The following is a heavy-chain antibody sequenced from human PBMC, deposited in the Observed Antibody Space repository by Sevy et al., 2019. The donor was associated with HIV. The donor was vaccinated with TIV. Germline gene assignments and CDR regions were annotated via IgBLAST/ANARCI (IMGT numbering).Heavy chain of an antibody. Sequence: GGSLRLSCAASGFTFSSYSMNWVRQAPGKGLEWISYFSSTSSTIYYADSVKGRFTISRDNAKNSLYLQMNSLRAEDTAVYYCARNGGYADYGMDVWGQGTTVTVSS. V-gene: IGHV3-48*01. CDR2: FSSTSSTI. J-gene: IGHJ6*02. D-gene: IGHD5-12*01. CDR3: ARNGGYADYGMDV. CDR1: GFTFSSYS.